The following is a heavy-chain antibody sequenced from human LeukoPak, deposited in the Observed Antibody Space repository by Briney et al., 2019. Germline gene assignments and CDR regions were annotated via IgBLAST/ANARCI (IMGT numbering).Heavy chain of an antibody. CDR2: IYSGGST. CDR1: GFHVSRNY. V-gene: IGHV3-66*01. Sequence: GGSLRLSCAGSGFHVSRNYMSWVRQAPGKGLEWVSVIYSGGSTYYADSVKGRFTISRDNSKNTLNLQMNSLRAEDTAVYYCARAPRYSSLGYWGQGTLVTVSS. J-gene: IGHJ4*02. CDR3: ARAPRYSSLGY. D-gene: IGHD6-13*01.